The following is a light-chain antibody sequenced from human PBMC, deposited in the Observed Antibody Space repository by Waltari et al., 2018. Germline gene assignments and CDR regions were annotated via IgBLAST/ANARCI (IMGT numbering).Light chain of an antibody. V-gene: IGKV1-5*03. CDR3: QQYSTYPLT. J-gene: IGKJ4*01. CDR1: QSVSRS. Sequence: DVQMTQSPSTLTASVGDRVTITCRASQSVSRSLAWYQQTPGKAPTRLIYKESTLGGGVPSRFSGSGSGTEFTLTISSLQPDDFVTYYCQQYSTYPLTFGGGTKVEI. CDR2: KES.